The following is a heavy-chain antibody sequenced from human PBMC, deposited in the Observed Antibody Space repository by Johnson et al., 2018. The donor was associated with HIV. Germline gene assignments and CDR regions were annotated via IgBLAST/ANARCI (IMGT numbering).Heavy chain of an antibody. J-gene: IGHJ3*02. Sequence: QVQLVESGGGVVQPGRSLRLSCAASGFTFSSYAMHWVRQAPGKGLEWVAVISYDGSNKYYADSVKGRFTISRDKSKNTLYLQMNSLKTEDTAVYYCTTSKLYYYDNSGYYHYERGAFDIWGQGTMVTVSS. CDR1: GFTFSSYA. V-gene: IGHV3-30-3*01. CDR3: TTSKLYYYDNSGYYHYERGAFDI. D-gene: IGHD3-22*01. CDR2: ISYDGSNK.